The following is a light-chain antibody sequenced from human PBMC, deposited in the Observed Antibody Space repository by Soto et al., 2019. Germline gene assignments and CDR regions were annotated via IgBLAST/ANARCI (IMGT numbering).Light chain of an antibody. CDR3: QQLYTYPLT. CDR2: AAS. Sequence: DTQLTQSPSFLSASVGDRVTITWRASQAVSRSLGWYQQKPGKAPKLLISAASTLHSGVPSRFSGSGSGTDFTLTISSLQPEDFATYYCQQLYTYPLTFGGGTKVEIK. V-gene: IGKV1-9*01. CDR1: QAVSRS. J-gene: IGKJ4*01.